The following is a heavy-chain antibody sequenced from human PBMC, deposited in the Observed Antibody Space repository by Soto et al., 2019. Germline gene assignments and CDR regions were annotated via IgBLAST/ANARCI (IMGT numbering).Heavy chain of an antibody. D-gene: IGHD6-19*01. V-gene: IGHV4-34*01. Sequence: QVQLQQWGAGLLKPSETLSLTCAVYGGSLRDYYWSWIRQPPGKGLEWIGEVNHSESTSYNPPLKSRVTISVDTSKNQFSLRLTSLTAADTAVYYCARGRWLDNSWGQGTLVTVSS. CDR2: VNHSEST. CDR1: GGSLRDYY. J-gene: IGHJ4*02. CDR3: ARGRWLDNS.